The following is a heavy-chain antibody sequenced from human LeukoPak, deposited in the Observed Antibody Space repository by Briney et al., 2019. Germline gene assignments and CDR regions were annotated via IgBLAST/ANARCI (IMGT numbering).Heavy chain of an antibody. D-gene: IGHD2-15*01. CDR2: ISTSSSYI. CDR3: ARGADGVSSNSRGWFDP. V-gene: IGHV3-21*01. Sequence: GGSLRLSCAAFGFIFYDYGMSWVRQAPGKGLEWVSSISTSSSYIYYADSVKGRFTISRDNARNSLYLQINTLRAEDTAVYSCARGADGVSSNSRGWFDPWGQGTLVTVSS. J-gene: IGHJ5*02. CDR1: GFIFYDYG.